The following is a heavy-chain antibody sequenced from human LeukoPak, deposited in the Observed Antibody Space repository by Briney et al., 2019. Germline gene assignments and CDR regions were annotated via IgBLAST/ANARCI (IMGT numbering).Heavy chain of an antibody. Sequence: PGASLRLSCAAPGFTFSSYAMSWVRQAPGKGLEWVSAISGSGGSTYYADSVKGRFTISRDNSKNTLYLQMNSLRAEDTAVYYCAKVPYRITYYYFDYWGQGTLVTVSS. J-gene: IGHJ4*02. V-gene: IGHV3-23*01. CDR2: ISGSGGST. CDR3: AKVPYRITYYYFDY. CDR1: GFTFSSYA. D-gene: IGHD3-10*01.